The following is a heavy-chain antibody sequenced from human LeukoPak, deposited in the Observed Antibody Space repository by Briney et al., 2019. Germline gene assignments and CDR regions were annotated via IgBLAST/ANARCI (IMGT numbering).Heavy chain of an antibody. D-gene: IGHD6-19*01. CDR3: ARHKISVAGTRDFDY. CDR2: IYYSGST. J-gene: IGHJ4*02. Sequence: SQTLSLTCTVSGGSISSSSYYWGWIRQPPGKGLEWIGSIYYSGSTYYNPSLKSRVTISVDTSKNQFSLKLSSVTAADTAVYYCARHKISVAGTRDFDYWGQGTLVTVSS. CDR1: GGSISSSSYY. V-gene: IGHV4-39*01.